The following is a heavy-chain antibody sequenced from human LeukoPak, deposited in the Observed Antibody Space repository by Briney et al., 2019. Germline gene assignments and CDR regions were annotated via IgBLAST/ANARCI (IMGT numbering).Heavy chain of an antibody. Sequence: GGSLRLSCAASGFTFSSYWMHWVRQAPGKGLVWVSRINSDGSSTSYADSVKGRFTISRDNAKNTLYLQMNSLRAEDTAVYYCAKDSDSFGPRYYYYMDVWGKGTTVTVSS. CDR3: AKDSDSFGPRYYYYMDV. CDR2: INSDGSST. D-gene: IGHD2-21*01. J-gene: IGHJ6*03. V-gene: IGHV3-74*01. CDR1: GFTFSSYW.